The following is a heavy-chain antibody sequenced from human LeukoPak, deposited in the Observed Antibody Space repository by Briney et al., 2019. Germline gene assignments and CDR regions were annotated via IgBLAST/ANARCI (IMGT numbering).Heavy chain of an antibody. V-gene: IGHV4-61*01. CDR2: IYYSGST. Sequence: PSETLSLTCTVSGYSISSSYYWSWIRQPPGKGLEWIGYIYYSGSTNYNPSLKSRVTISVDTSKNQFSLKLSSVTAADTAVYYCARVYYSHFDYWGQGTLVTVSS. D-gene: IGHD3-10*01. CDR1: GYSISSSYY. J-gene: IGHJ4*02. CDR3: ARVYYSHFDY.